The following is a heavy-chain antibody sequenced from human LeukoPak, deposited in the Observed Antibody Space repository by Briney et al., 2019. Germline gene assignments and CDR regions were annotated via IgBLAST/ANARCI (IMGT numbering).Heavy chain of an antibody. CDR1: RFTFSSYS. J-gene: IGHJ4*02. V-gene: IGHV3-21*01. Sequence: GGSLRLSCAASRFTFSSYSMNWVRQAPGKGMEWVSSISSSSSYIYYADSVKGRFTISRDNAKNSLYLQMNSLRAEDTAVYYCARDRYCSGGSCLDYWGQGTLVTVSS. CDR2: ISSSSSYI. D-gene: IGHD2-15*01. CDR3: ARDRYCSGGSCLDY.